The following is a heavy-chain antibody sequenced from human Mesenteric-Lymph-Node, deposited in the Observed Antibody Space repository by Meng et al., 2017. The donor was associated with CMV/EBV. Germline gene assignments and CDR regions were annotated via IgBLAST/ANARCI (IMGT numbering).Heavy chain of an antibody. D-gene: IGHD6-19*01. CDR3: AGDLNRRVAVAGTEAY. Sequence: FSFRGYYMHWVRQATGQGLEWLGRINPCGGAIKYAQKFQGRVTMTSDTSISTAYMELSRLTSYDTAVYYCAGDLNRRVAVAGTEAYWGQGTLVTVSS. J-gene: IGHJ4*02. CDR2: INPCGGAI. V-gene: IGHV1-2*02. CDR1: FSFRGYY.